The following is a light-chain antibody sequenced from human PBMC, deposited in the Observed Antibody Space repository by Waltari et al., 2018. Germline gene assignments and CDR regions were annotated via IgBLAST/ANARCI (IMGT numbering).Light chain of an antibody. CDR1: QSVLYSSNNKIY. CDR3: QQYYSTPWT. J-gene: IGKJ1*01. Sequence: DIVMTQSPDSLAVSLGERATINCKSSQSVLYSSNNKIYLAWYQQKTGQPPKLLIYWASTRESGVPDRFSGSGSGTDFTLTISSLQAEDVAVYYCQQYYSTPWTFGQGTKVEIK. V-gene: IGKV4-1*01. CDR2: WAS.